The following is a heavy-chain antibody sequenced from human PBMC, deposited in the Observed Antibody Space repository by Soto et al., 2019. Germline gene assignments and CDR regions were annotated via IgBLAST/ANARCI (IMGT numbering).Heavy chain of an antibody. J-gene: IGHJ5*02. CDR2: INPYSGNT. Sequence: QVQLVQSGAEVKKPGASVKVSCKASGYTFSNYGLSWVRQAPGQGLEWMGWINPYSGNTKYIQKLQGRVTLTTDTSTSTAYMELRSLRSDDTAVYYCARVNQSQYRRGDNWFDPWGQGPLVTVSS. CDR3: ARVNQSQYRRGDNWFDP. V-gene: IGHV1-18*04. D-gene: IGHD3-10*01. CDR1: GYTFSNYG.